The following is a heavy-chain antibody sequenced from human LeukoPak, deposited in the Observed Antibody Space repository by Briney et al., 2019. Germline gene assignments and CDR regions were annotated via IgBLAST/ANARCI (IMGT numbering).Heavy chain of an antibody. J-gene: IGHJ3*02. Sequence: GGSLRLSCAATGFTFSSYAMSWVRQAPGKGLAWVSAISGSGGSTYYADSVKGRFTISKDNSKLTLYLQMNSLRAEDTAVYYCAKTLGMFVPSKRFASDPKDAFAIWGQGTMVTVSS. CDR1: GFTFSSYA. CDR3: AKTLGMFVPSKRFASDPKDAFAI. D-gene: IGHD1-26*01. CDR2: ISGSGGST. V-gene: IGHV3-23*01.